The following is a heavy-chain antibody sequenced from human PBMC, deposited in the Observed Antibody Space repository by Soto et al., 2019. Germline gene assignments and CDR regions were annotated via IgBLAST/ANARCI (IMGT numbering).Heavy chain of an antibody. CDR2: IYYSGST. V-gene: IGHV4-39*01. J-gene: IGHJ3*02. CDR3: AYYYDSSGYWGNAFDI. Sequence: PSETLSLTCTVSRGSISSIRYYWGWIRQPPGKGREWIGSIYYSGSTYYNPSLKSRVTISVDTSKNQFSLKLSSVTAADTAVYYCAYYYDSSGYWGNAFDIWGQGTTVSVSS. CDR1: RGSISSIRYY. D-gene: IGHD3-22*01.